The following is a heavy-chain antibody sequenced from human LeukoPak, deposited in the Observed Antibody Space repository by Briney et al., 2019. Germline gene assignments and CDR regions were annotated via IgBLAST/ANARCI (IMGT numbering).Heavy chain of an antibody. D-gene: IGHD2-15*01. CDR1: GFSFSNYW. CDR3: ARGRGGGY. CDR2: IKQDGSEK. J-gene: IGHJ4*02. Sequence: GGPLRLSCAASGFSFSNYWMNWVRQAPGKGLEWVANIKQDGSEKYYVDSVKGRFTISRDNAKNSLYLQMNSLRAEDTAVYYCARGRGGGYWGQGTLVTVSS. V-gene: IGHV3-7*01.